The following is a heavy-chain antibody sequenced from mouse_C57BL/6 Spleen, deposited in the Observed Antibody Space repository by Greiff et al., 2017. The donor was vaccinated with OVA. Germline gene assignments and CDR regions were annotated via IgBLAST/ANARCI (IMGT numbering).Heavy chain of an antibody. CDR2: ISSGSSTI. Sequence: EVKLVASGGGLVKPGGSLKLSCAASGFTFSDYGMHWVRQAPEKGLEWVAYISSGSSTIYYADTVKGRFTISRDNAKNTLFLQMTSLRSEDTAMYYCAKSYGSSWYFDVWGTGTTVTVSS. D-gene: IGHD1-1*01. CDR1: GFTFSDYG. J-gene: IGHJ1*03. CDR3: AKSYGSSWYFDV. V-gene: IGHV5-17*01.